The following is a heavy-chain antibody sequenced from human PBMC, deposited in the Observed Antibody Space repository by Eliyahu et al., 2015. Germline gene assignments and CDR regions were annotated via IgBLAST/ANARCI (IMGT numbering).Heavy chain of an antibody. V-gene: IGHV3-23*01. J-gene: IGHJ4*02. CDR1: GFTFSNYA. CDR2: ISGGGGNT. CDR3: AASSGFISADY. D-gene: IGHD3-3*02. Sequence: EVQLLESGGDLVQPGGSLRLSCEGSGFTFSNYAITWVRQAPGKGVEWVSAISGGGGNTYSADSVKGRFTISRDNSKNTLYLQMNNLQAEDTAVYYCAASSGFISADYWGQGALVTVSS.